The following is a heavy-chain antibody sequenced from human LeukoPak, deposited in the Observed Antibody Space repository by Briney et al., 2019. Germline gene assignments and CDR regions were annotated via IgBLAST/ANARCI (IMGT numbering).Heavy chain of an antibody. D-gene: IGHD2-15*01. CDR1: GYVFISYG. Sequence: ASVKVSCKTSGYVFISYGISWVRQAPGQGLEWMGWISAHNGNTNYALKSQGRVTMTTDTSTSTGYMELRSLRYDDTAVYYCARGYCSGGSCPRGGGMDVWGQGTTVTVSS. J-gene: IGHJ6*02. V-gene: IGHV1-18*01. CDR3: ARGYCSGGSCPRGGGMDV. CDR2: ISAHNGNT.